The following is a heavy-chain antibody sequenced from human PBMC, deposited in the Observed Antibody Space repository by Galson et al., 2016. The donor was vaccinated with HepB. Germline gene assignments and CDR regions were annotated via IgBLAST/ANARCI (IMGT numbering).Heavy chain of an antibody. CDR2: ISSDGDNE. J-gene: IGHJ2*01. D-gene: IGHD3-3*01. CDR1: GFAFSSYG. V-gene: IGHV3-30*18. Sequence: SLRLSCAASGFAFSSYGMHWVRQAPGKGLEWVAVISSDGDNEYYADSVKGRFTVSRDNAKNTLYLQMNSLRAEDTGVFYCAKWGVVTNWYFDSWGRGTLVTVSS. CDR3: AKWGVVTNWYFDS.